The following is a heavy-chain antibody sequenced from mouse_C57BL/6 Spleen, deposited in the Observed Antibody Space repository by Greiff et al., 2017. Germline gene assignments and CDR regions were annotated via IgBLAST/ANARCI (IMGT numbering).Heavy chain of an antibody. CDR2: IDPEDGET. J-gene: IGHJ2*01. D-gene: IGHD3-2*02. Sequence: VQLQQSGAELVKPGASVKLSCTASGFNIKDYYMHWVKQRTEQGLEWIGRIDPEDGETKYAPTFQGKATLTADTSSNTAYLQLSSLTSEDTAVYYCAQILRGFDYWGQGTTLTVSS. CDR3: AQILRGFDY. V-gene: IGHV14-2*01. CDR1: GFNIKDYY.